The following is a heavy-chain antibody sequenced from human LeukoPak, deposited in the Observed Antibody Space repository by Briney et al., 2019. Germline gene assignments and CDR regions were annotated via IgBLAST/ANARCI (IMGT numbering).Heavy chain of an antibody. V-gene: IGHV4-34*01. CDR1: GGSFSGYY. CDR2: INHSGST. Sequence: SETLSLTCAVYGGSFSGYYWSWIRQPPGKGLEWIGDINHSGSTNYNPSLKSRVTISVDTSKNQFSLKLSSVTAADTAVYYCARRRYGGNYYFDYWGQGTLVTVSS. D-gene: IGHD4/OR15-4a*01. CDR3: ARRRYGGNYYFDY. J-gene: IGHJ4*02.